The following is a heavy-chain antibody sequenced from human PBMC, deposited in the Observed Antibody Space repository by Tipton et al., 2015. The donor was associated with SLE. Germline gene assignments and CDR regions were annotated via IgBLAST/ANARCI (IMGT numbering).Heavy chain of an antibody. D-gene: IGHD6-13*01. V-gene: IGHV4-39*01. CDR1: GGSISSSTYY. CDR2: IYYSGST. J-gene: IGHJ4*02. CDR3: ARLWYSSRY. Sequence: TLSLTCTVSGGSISSSTYYWGWIRQPPGKGLEWIGNIYYSGSTYYNPSLKSRVTISVDTSKNQFSLKLSSVTAADTAVYYCARLWYSSRYWGQGTLVTVSS.